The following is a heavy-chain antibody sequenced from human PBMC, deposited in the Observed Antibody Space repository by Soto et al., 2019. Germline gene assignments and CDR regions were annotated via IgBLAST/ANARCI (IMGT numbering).Heavy chain of an antibody. V-gene: IGHV4-59*01. Sequence: PSETLSLTCIVSGGSISNYYWSWIRQSPGKGLEWIGYISYIGTTNYNPSLKSRVTISVDTSKNQFSLRLTSVTAADTAVYYCVRGGGGYGNGMIDYWGQGTPVTVSS. D-gene: IGHD5-18*01. CDR1: GGSISNYY. J-gene: IGHJ4*02. CDR2: ISYIGTT. CDR3: VRGGGGYGNGMIDY.